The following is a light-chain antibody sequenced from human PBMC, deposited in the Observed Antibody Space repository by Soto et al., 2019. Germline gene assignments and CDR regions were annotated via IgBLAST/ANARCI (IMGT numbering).Light chain of an antibody. CDR1: QSVSNR. CDR2: DAS. Sequence: EIVLTQSPATLSLSPGERATLSCRASQSVSNRLAWYQQKPGQAPRLLIFDASNRATGVPARFSGSGSGTDFTLTISSLEPEDFAVYYCQKRGNWPLFTFGPGTKVDIK. V-gene: IGKV3-11*01. CDR3: QKRGNWPLFT. J-gene: IGKJ3*01.